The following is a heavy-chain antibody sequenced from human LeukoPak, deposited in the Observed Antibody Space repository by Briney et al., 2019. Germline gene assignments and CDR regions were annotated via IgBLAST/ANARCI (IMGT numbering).Heavy chain of an antibody. CDR2: IWYDGSNK. CDR1: GFTFRSYG. Sequence: GRSLRLSCAASGFTFRSYGMHWVRQAPGKGLEWVAVIWYDGSNKYYADSVKGRFTISRDNSKNTLYLQMNSLRTEDTAVYYCARDDGSSSSGVDYWGQGTLVTVSS. V-gene: IGHV3-33*01. D-gene: IGHD3-22*01. CDR3: ARDDGSSSSGVDY. J-gene: IGHJ4*02.